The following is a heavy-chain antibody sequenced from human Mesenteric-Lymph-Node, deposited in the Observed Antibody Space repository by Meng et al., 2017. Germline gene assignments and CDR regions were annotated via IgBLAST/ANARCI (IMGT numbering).Heavy chain of an antibody. J-gene: IGHJ4*02. CDR2: IDDSGST. V-gene: IGHV4-4*02. CDR1: GGSISSNNW. Sequence: VMWEEAGPGRVKPSETLALSCAVSGGSISSNNWWSWVRQPPGEGLEWIGDIDDSGSTNYNPSLNSRISISLDKSKNHFSLKVNSVTAADTAVYYCARGKQDAWELLAYWGQGALVTVSS. D-gene: IGHD1-26*01. CDR3: ARGKQDAWELLAY.